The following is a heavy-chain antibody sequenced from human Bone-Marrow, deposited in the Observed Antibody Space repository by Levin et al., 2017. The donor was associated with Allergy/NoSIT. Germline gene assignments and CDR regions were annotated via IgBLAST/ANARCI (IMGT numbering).Heavy chain of an antibody. J-gene: IGHJ4*02. V-gene: IGHV2-5*02. CDR1: GFSLSTNGVG. CDR2: IYWDDDK. Sequence: SGPTLVKPTQTLTLTCTVSGFSLSTNGVGVNWIRQPPGKALEWLALIYWDDDKRYSPSLKNRVTITKDTSKNQVVLTLTNVDPADTATYYCAHMVSSLEFDYWGQGTLVTVSS. D-gene: IGHD3-3*01. CDR3: AHMVSSLEFDY.